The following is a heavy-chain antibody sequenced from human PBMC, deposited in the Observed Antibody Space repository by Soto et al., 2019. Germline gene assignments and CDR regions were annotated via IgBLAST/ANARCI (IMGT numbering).Heavy chain of an antibody. D-gene: IGHD3-16*01. J-gene: IGHJ6*03. V-gene: IGHV3-23*01. Sequence: EVQLLESGGGLVQPGGSLRLSCAASGFTVSSYGMSWVRQAAGKGLEWVSVISGSGSTYSADSVKGRFTISRDSSKNTVYLQMNSLRAEETAVYYCAKALRFTFTTGYYMDVWGRGTTVTVSS. CDR3: AKALRFTFTTGYYMDV. CDR1: GFTVSSYG. CDR2: ISGSGST.